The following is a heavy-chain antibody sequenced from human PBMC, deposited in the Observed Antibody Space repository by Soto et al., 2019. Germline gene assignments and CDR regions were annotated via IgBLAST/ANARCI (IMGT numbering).Heavy chain of an antibody. J-gene: IGHJ4*02. CDR1: GLTVSNNY. CDR3: ARDPPGIAASGAGG. Sequence: GGSLRLSCAASGLTVSNNYMGWVRQAPGKGLEWVSLIYSGGNTHYADSVKGRFTISRDNSKNTLFLQMNSLRVEDTAVYYCARDPPGIAASGAGGWGQGTLVTVSS. V-gene: IGHV3-53*01. CDR2: IYSGGNT. D-gene: IGHD6-13*01.